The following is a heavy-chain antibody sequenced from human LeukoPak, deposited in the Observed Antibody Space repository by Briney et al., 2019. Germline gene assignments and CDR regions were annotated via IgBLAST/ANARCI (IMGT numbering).Heavy chain of an antibody. CDR2: INPNSGGT. Sequence: ASVKVSCKASGYTFTGYYMHWVRQAPGQGLEWMGWINPNSGGTNYAQKFQGWVTMTRDTSISTAYMELSRLRSDDTAVYYYARDQWYYYDSSGYCYYYGMDVWAKGPRSPSP. V-gene: IGHV1-2*04. CDR1: GYTFTGYY. CDR3: ARDQWYYYDSSGYCYYYGMDV. D-gene: IGHD3-22*01. J-gene: IGHJ6*02.